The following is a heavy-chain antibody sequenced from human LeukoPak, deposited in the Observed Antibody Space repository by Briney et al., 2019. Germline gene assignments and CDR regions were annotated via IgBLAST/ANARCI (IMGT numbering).Heavy chain of an antibody. J-gene: IGHJ4*02. CDR3: ARGSYSGSYGY. CDR2: IYSGGST. Sequence: PGGSLRLSCAASGFTVSSNYMSWVRRAPGKGLEWVSVIYSGGSTYYADSVKGRFTISRDNSKNTLYLQMNSLRAEDTAVYYCARGSYSGSYGYWGQGTLVTVSS. V-gene: IGHV3-66*01. CDR1: GFTVSSNY. D-gene: IGHD1-26*01.